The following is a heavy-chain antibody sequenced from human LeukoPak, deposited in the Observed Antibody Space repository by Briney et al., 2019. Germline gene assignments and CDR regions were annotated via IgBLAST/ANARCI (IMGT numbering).Heavy chain of an antibody. V-gene: IGHV4-31*03. Sequence: SETLSITCTVSGGSISSGGYYWSWIRQHPGKGLEWIGYIYYSGSTYYNPSLKSRVTISVDTSKNQFSLKLSSVTAADTAVYYCARGAPPNRPPGYYFDYWGQGTLVTVSS. D-gene: IGHD1-14*01. CDR2: IYYSGST. J-gene: IGHJ4*02. CDR3: ARGAPPNRPPGYYFDY. CDR1: GGSISSGGYY.